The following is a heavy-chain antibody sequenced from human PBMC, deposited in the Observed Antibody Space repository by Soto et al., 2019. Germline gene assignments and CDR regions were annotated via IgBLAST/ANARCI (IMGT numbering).Heavy chain of an antibody. V-gene: IGHV2-26*01. CDR2: IFSNVEK. D-gene: IGHD6-19*01. CDR3: ARILFGRSVAGGDFYMDV. Sequence: HVTLKESGPVLVKPTETLTLTCTVSDFSLASGKVGVTWIRQPPGKALEWLAHIFSNVEKSYRTSLKDRLTISEDPSKRQVVLSMTHVDPADTATYYCARILFGRSVAGGDFYMDVWGKGTTVTVSS. J-gene: IGHJ6*03. CDR1: DFSLASGKVG.